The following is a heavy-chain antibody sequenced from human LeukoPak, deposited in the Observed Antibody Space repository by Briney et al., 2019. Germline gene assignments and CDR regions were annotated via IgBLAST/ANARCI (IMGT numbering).Heavy chain of an antibody. V-gene: IGHV3-30*02. J-gene: IGHJ4*02. D-gene: IGHD3-10*01. CDR2: TPYDGTMK. Sequence: PGGSLRLSCAASGFTFSSYNMNWVRQAPGKGLEWVAWTPYDGTMKSYADSVQGRLTISRDNSKNTVYLQLSSLRPEDTGVYYCAKDNTHYSWDYWGQGTLVTVSS. CDR3: AKDNTHYSWDY. CDR1: GFTFSSYN.